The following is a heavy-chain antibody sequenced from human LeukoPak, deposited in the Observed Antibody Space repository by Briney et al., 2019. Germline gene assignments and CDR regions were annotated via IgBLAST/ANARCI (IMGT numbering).Heavy chain of an antibody. CDR1: GYTFTSYA. V-gene: IGHV1-3*01. CDR2: INAGNGNT. Sequence: ASVKVSCKASGYTFTSYAMHWVRQAPGQRLEWMGWINAGNGNTKYSQKFQGRVTITRDTSASTASMELSSLRSEDTAVYYCARNWGKSAKSYYGSGSYFDYWGQGTLVTVSS. J-gene: IGHJ4*02. D-gene: IGHD3-10*01. CDR3: ARNWGKSAKSYYGSGSYFDY.